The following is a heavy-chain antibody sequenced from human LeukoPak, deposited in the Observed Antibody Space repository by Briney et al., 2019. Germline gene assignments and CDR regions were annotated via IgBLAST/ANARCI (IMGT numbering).Heavy chain of an antibody. CDR3: AVSGSYYVRLYYFDY. CDR2: INHSGST. CDR1: GGSFSGYY. Sequence: SETLSLTCAVYGGSFSGYYWSWIRQPPGKGLEWIGEINHSGSTNYNPSLKSRVTISVDTSKNQFSLKLSSVTAAYTAVYYCAVSGSYYVRLYYFDYWGQGTLVTVSS. J-gene: IGHJ4*02. D-gene: IGHD1-26*01. V-gene: IGHV4-34*01.